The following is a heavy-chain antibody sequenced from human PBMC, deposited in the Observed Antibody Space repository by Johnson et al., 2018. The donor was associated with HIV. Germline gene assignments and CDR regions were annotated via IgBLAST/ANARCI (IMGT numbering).Heavy chain of an antibody. V-gene: IGHV3-30*02. CDR2: IRYDGSNK. D-gene: IGHD3-22*01. Sequence: QVQLVESGGGLVKPGGSLRLSCAASGFTFSDYYMSWIRQAPGKGLEWVAFIRYDGSNKYYADSVKGRFTISRDNSKNTLYLQMNSLRAEDTAVYYGAGEYYDISGYYRLFAFDIWGQGTMVTVSS. J-gene: IGHJ3*02. CDR3: AGEYYDISGYYRLFAFDI. CDR1: GFTFSDYY.